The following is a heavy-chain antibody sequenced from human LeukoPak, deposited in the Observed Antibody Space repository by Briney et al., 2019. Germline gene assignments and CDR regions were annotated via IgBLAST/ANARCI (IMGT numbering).Heavy chain of an antibody. CDR3: ARYISGSHYRGVY. Sequence: GGSLRLSCAASGFTFSTYNMIWLRQAPGKGLEWLSYISSSSSTILYADSVKGRLTISRDNAKNSLYLQMNSLRAEDTAVYYCARYISGSHYRGVYWGQGTLVTVSS. CDR1: GFTFSTYN. V-gene: IGHV3-48*01. D-gene: IGHD1-26*01. CDR2: ISSSSSTI. J-gene: IGHJ4*02.